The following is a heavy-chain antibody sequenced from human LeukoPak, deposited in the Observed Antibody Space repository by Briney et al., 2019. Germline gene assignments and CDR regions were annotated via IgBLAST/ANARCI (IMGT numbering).Heavy chain of an antibody. D-gene: IGHD1-26*01. CDR3: ARGGDSGSYYDNWFDP. J-gene: IGHJ5*02. CDR1: GYTFTGYY. CDR2: INPNSGGT. Sequence: ASVKVSCKASGYTFTGYYMHWVRQAPGQGLEWMGWINPNSGGTNYAQKFQGRVTMTRDTSISTAYMELSRLRSDDTAVYYCARGGDSGSYYDNWFDPWGQGTLVTVXS. V-gene: IGHV1-2*02.